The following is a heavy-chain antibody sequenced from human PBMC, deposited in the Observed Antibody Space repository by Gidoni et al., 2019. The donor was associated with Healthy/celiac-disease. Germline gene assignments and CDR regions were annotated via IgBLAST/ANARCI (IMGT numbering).Heavy chain of an antibody. D-gene: IGHD1-26*01. J-gene: IGHJ4*02. CDR3: ARGQTLGATFDY. CDR2: IYYSGST. V-gene: IGHV4-31*03. Sequence: QVQLQESGPGLVKPSQTLSLTCTFSGGSISSGGYYWSWIRQHPGKGLEWIGYIYYSGSTYYNPSLKSRVTISVDTSKNQFSLKLSSVTAADTAVYYCARGQTLGATFDYWGQGTLVTVSS. CDR1: GGSISSGGYY.